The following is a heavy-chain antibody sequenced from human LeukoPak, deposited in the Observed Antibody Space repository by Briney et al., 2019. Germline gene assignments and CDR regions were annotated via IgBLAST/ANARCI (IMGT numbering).Heavy chain of an antibody. D-gene: IGHD3-10*01. Sequence: GASVKVSCKVSGYTLTELSMHWVRQAPGKGLERMGGFDPEDGETIYAQKFQGRVTMPEDTSTDTAYMELRSLRSEDTAVYYCGIGLVGSGSYIPYGMDVWGQGTTVTVSS. V-gene: IGHV1-24*01. J-gene: IGHJ6*02. CDR1: GYTLTELS. CDR3: GIGLVGSGSYIPYGMDV. CDR2: FDPEDGET.